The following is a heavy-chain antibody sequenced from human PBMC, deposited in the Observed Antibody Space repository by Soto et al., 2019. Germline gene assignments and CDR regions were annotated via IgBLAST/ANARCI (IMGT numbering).Heavy chain of an antibody. CDR2: ILRIFGTP. J-gene: IGHJ6*02. V-gene: IGHV1-69*12. D-gene: IGHD3-10*01. CDR1: GGTFSSYA. Sequence: QVQLVQSGAEVKKPGSSVKVSCKASGGTFSSYAINWVRQAPGQGLEWMGGILRIFGTPDYAQRLQGRVTITAAESTGTAYMELSSLRSEDTAVYYCARQGSNEYYYYGMDVWGQGTTVTVSS. CDR3: ARQGSNEYYYYGMDV.